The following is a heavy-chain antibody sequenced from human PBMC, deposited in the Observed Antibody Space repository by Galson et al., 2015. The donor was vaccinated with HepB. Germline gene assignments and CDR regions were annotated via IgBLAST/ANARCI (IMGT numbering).Heavy chain of an antibody. Sequence: SVKVSCKAPGDTFSSYAIDWVRQAPGQSLEWVGWISADNTMTGCSQKFQGRVTITRDTSASTAYMELTSLRSEDTAVYYCARGHNYGFDLWGQGTLVTVSS. V-gene: IGHV1-3*01. J-gene: IGHJ5*02. CDR3: ARGHNYGFDL. CDR1: GDTFSSYA. CDR2: ISADNTMT. D-gene: IGHD4-17*01.